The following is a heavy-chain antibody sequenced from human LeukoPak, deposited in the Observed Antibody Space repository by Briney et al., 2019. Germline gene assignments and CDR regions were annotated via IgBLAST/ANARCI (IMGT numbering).Heavy chain of an antibody. J-gene: IGHJ4*02. CDR2: IGPTGSDR. CDR3: ATETNGRHYDY. Sequence: GGSLRLSCTASGLTFSTSGFNWVRRAPGKGLEWVASIGPTGSDRYHADSIKGRFTISRDNANNFLCLQMNSLRAEDTAVYYCATETNGRHYDYWGQGTLLTVSS. D-gene: IGHD1-14*01. V-gene: IGHV3-21*06. CDR1: GLTFSTSG.